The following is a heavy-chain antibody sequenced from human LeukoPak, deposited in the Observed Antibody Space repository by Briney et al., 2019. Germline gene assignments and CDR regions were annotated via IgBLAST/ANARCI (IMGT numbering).Heavy chain of an antibody. Sequence: SETLSLTCTVSGGSISNSFWNWIWQPPGKGLEWIGYIYYSGTTKYNPSLRSRVTISVDTSKNQFSLRLTSVTAADTAVYYCARGFDSKSTYFDYWGQGTLVTVSS. V-gene: IGHV4-59*01. CDR1: GGSISNSF. D-gene: IGHD2-21*01. CDR2: IYYSGTT. CDR3: ARGFDSKSTYFDY. J-gene: IGHJ4*02.